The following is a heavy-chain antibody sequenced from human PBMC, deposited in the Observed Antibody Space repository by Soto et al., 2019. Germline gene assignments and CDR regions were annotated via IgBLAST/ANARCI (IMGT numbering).Heavy chain of an antibody. D-gene: IGHD3-9*01. CDR1: GYRFTRYW. CDR2: IDPSDSYT. Sequence: ESLKISCKGSGYRFTRYWISWVRQMPGKGLEWMGRIDPSDSYTNYSPSFQGHVTISADKSISTAYLQWSSLKASDTAMYYCAGRKDYDILTGVPFDPWGQGTLVTVSS. J-gene: IGHJ5*02. V-gene: IGHV5-10-1*01. CDR3: AGRKDYDILTGVPFDP.